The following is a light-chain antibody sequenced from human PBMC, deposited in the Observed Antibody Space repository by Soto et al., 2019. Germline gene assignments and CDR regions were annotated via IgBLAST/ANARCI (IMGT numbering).Light chain of an antibody. Sequence: EIVMTQSPATLSVSPGERATLSCRASQSFRGLLAWYQQKPGQAPRLLIYDACNRATGIPPRFSGSGSGTDFTLTISSLEPEDSAVYYCQQRHMWPITFGQGTRLEIK. CDR2: DAC. CDR3: QQRHMWPIT. CDR1: QSFRGL. V-gene: IGKV3-11*01. J-gene: IGKJ5*01.